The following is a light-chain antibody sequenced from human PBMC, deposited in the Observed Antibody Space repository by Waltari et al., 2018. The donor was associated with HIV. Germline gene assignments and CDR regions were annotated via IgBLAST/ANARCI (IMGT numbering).Light chain of an antibody. J-gene: IGLJ2*01. Sequence: QSVLTQPPSASGTPGQRVTISCSGSGSNIGSNYVYCYQHLPGTAPKLLIYRNNQRPSGVPDLFSGSKSGTSASLAISGLRSEDEADYYCAAWDDSRRGVFGGGTKLTVL. CDR2: RNN. V-gene: IGLV1-47*01. CDR1: GSNIGSNY. CDR3: AAWDDSRRGV.